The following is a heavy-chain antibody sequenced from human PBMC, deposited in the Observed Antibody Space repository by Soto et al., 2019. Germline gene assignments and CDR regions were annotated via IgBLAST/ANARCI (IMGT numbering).Heavy chain of an antibody. CDR1: GYTFTSYY. V-gene: IGHV1-46*01. Sequence: ASVKVSCKASGYTFTSYYMHWVRQAPGQGLEWMGIINPSGGSTSYAQKFQGRVTMTRDTSTSTVYMGLSSLRSEDTAVYYCARDRAELALNEINYFDYWGQGTLVTVSS. CDR3: ARDRAELALNEINYFDY. J-gene: IGHJ4*02. D-gene: IGHD6-13*01. CDR2: INPSGGST.